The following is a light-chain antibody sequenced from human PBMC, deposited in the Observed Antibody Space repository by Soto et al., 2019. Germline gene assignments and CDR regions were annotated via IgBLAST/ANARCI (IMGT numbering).Light chain of an antibody. Sequence: DIVMTQTPLSLPVTPGEPASISCRSSQSLLDSDDGNTYLDWYLQKPGQSPQLLIYTLSYRASXVXDXSSGSGSGTDFTLKISRVEAEDVGVYYCMQRIEFPSTFGQGTKVEIK. CDR2: TLS. CDR1: QSLLDSDDGNTY. CDR3: MQRIEFPST. J-gene: IGKJ1*01. V-gene: IGKV2-40*01.